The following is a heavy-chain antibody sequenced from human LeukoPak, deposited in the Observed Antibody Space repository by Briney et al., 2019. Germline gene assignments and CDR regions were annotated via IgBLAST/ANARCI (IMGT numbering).Heavy chain of an antibody. CDR2: IKPDGTTK. CDR3: ARSIPYGTTWYGRSDY. Sequence: GGSLRLSCAASGFPFSSYSMTWVRQAPGKGLEWVANIKPDGTTKFYVDSVKGRFTISRDNALNSLYLQMNSLRAEDMVIYYCARSIPYGTTWYGRSDYWGQGTLVTVSS. D-gene: IGHD6-13*01. V-gene: IGHV3-7*03. J-gene: IGHJ4*02. CDR1: GFPFSSYS.